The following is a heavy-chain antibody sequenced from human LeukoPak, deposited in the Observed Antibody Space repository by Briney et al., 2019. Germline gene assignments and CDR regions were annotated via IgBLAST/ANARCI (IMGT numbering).Heavy chain of an antibody. V-gene: IGHV1-69*13. D-gene: IGHD3-22*01. CDR3: ARGSGETGGYYYVY. J-gene: IGHJ4*02. CDR2: IILIFGTA. Sequence: ASVKVSCKASGGSFNRYAISWVRQAPGLGLEWMGGIILIFGTANYAQKFQGRVTITAAESTRTAYMEVRTLRSEDTAIYYCARGSGETGGYYYVYWGRGTPVTVSS. CDR1: GGSFNRYA.